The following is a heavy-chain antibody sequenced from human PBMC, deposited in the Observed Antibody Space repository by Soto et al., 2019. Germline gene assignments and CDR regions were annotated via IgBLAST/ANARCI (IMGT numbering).Heavy chain of an antibody. CDR3: ARHCTTVTTDGCAFDI. CDR1: GYSFTSYW. D-gene: IGHD4-17*01. Sequence: GESLKISCKGSGYSFTSYWIGWVRQMPGKGLEWMGIIYPGDSDTRYSPSFQGQVTISADKSISTAYLQWSSLKASDTAMYYCARHCTTVTTDGCAFDIWGQGTMVTVSS. CDR2: IYPGDSDT. J-gene: IGHJ3*02. V-gene: IGHV5-51*01.